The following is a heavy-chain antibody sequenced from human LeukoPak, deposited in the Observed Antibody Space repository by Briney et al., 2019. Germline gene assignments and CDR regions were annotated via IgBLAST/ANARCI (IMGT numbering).Heavy chain of an antibody. CDR2: ISAYKGNT. CDR3: ARAWLGLTGDGYTADNWFDP. V-gene: IGHV1-18*01. CDR1: GYTFTSYG. D-gene: IGHD5-24*01. Sequence: ASVKVSCKASGYTFTSYGISWVRQAPGQGLEWMGWISAYKGNTNYAQKLQGRVTMTTDTSTSTAYMELRSLRSDDTAVYYCARAWLGLTGDGYTADNWFDPWGQGTLVTVSS. J-gene: IGHJ5*02.